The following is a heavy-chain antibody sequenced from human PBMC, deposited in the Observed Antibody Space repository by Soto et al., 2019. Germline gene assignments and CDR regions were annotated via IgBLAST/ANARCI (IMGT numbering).Heavy chain of an antibody. V-gene: IGHV1-18*01. CDR3: AREGSSSWYGGVGYYYYGMDV. CDR1: GYTFTSYG. J-gene: IGHJ6*02. Sequence: GASVKVSCKASGYTFTSYGISWVRQAPGQGLEWMGWISAYNGNTNYAQKLQGRVTMTTDTSTSTAYMELRSLRSDDTAVYYCAREGSSSWYGGVGYYYYGMDVWGQGTTVTVSS. D-gene: IGHD6-13*01. CDR2: ISAYNGNT.